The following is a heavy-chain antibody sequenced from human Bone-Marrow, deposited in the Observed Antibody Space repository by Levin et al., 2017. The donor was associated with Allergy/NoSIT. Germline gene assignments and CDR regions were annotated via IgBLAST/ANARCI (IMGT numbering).Heavy chain of an antibody. D-gene: IGHD6-13*01. V-gene: IGHV4-59*11. Sequence: SETLSLTCTVSGDSLTSHYWSWIRQSPGKGLEWIGFIYYGGRTNYNPSLKSRVRISVDTSKNQFSLRLATVTAADTAGYYCAKVDSSSWNPPEYYFDCWGQGALVAVSS. CDR2: IYYGGRT. CDR1: GDSLTSHY. J-gene: IGHJ4*02. CDR3: AKVDSSSWNPPEYYFDC.